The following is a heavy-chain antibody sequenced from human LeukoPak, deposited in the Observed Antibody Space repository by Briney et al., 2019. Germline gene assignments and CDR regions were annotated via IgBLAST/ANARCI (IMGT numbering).Heavy chain of an antibody. Sequence: SETLSLTCTVSGGSISSSSYYWGWIRQPPGKGLEWIGSIYYSGSTYYNPSLKSRVTISVDTSKNQFSLKLSSVTAADTAVYYCATSEPNWGYPAGYWGQGTLVTVSS. CDR1: GGSISSSSYY. J-gene: IGHJ4*02. D-gene: IGHD7-27*01. V-gene: IGHV4-39*01. CDR3: ATSEPNWGYPAGY. CDR2: IYYSGST.